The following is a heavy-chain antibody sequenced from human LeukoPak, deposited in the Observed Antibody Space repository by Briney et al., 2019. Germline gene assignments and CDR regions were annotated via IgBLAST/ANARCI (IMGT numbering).Heavy chain of an antibody. CDR3: AGHHPRNTVDF. Sequence: PSETLSLTCTVSGGSISSYYWSWTRQPPGKGLEWIAYISDIGSINYNPSLKSRVTISLDTSKNQFSLKLSSVTAAGTAVYYCAGHHPRNTVDFWGQGTLVTVSS. CDR2: ISDIGSI. CDR1: GGSISSYY. J-gene: IGHJ4*02. D-gene: IGHD2/OR15-2a*01. V-gene: IGHV4-59*08.